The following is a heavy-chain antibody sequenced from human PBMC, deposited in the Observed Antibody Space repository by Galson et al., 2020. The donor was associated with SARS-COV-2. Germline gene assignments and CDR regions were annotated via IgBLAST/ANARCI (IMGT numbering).Heavy chain of an antibody. CDR3: ARDRRIFRRDRIYYYGVNV. CDR2: IHYAGRA. D-gene: IGHD3-10*01. Sequence: ASETLSLTCIVSGDSIRSGGDRWAWIRQNPGKGLEWIGDIHYAGRASYNPSLKSRVVISVDTSKSQFSLMMRSMTAADTAVYYCARDRRIFRRDRIYYYGVNVWGQGTTVTVSS. CDR1: GDSIRSGGDR. J-gene: IGHJ6*02. V-gene: IGHV4-31*03.